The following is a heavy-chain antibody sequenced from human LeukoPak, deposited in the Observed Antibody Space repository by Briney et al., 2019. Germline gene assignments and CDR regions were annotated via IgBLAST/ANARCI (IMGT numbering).Heavy chain of an antibody. Sequence: KSSETLSLTCAVYGGSFSGYYWSWIRQPAGKGLEWIGRIYASGSTNYNPSLKSRVTMSVDTSKNQFSLKLSSVTAADTAVYYCARWGVRELHWFDPWGQGTLVTVSS. J-gene: IGHJ5*02. CDR3: ARWGVRELHWFDP. D-gene: IGHD1-26*01. CDR1: GGSFSGYY. CDR2: IYASGST. V-gene: IGHV4-59*10.